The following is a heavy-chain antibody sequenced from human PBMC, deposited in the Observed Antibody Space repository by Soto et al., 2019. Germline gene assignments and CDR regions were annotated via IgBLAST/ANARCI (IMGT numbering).Heavy chain of an antibody. V-gene: IGHV3-48*01. Sequence: EVQLVESGGGLVQPGGSLRLSCAASGFTLTTYSMNWVRQAPWKGLEWISYISSTSGTIYYADSVKGRFTISRDNAKNSLYLQMNSLRAEDTTIYYGARRSGSSGWYNFDYWGQGTLVTVSS. CDR3: ARRSGSSGWYNFDY. J-gene: IGHJ4*02. D-gene: IGHD6-19*01. CDR2: ISSTSGTI. CDR1: GFTLTTYS.